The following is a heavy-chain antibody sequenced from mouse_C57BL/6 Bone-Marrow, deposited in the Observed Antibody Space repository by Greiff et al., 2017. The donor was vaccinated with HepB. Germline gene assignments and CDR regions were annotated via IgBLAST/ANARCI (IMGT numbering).Heavy chain of an antibody. D-gene: IGHD4-1*02. CDR3: ARQSANWDLFAY. Sequence: EVKLVESGGDLVKPGGSLKLSCAASGFTFSSYGMSWVRRTPDKRLEWVATISSGGSYTYYPDSVKGRFTISRDNAKNTLYLQRSSLKSEDTAMYYCARQSANWDLFAYWGQGTLVTVSA. CDR2: ISSGGSYT. J-gene: IGHJ3*01. V-gene: IGHV5-6*01. CDR1: GFTFSSYG.